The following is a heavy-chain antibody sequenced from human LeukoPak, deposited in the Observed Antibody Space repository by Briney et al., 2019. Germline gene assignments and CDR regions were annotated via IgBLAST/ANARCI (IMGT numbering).Heavy chain of an antibody. CDR3: AKDAGNDYVWGSYRSHAFDI. Sequence: GGSLRLSCAASGFTFSSYGMHWVRQAPGKGLEWVAFIRYDGSNKYYADSVKGRFTISRDNSKNTLYLQMNSLRAEDTAVYYCAKDAGNDYVWGSYRSHAFDIWGQGTMVTVSS. D-gene: IGHD3-16*02. CDR1: GFTFSSYG. J-gene: IGHJ3*02. CDR2: IRYDGSNK. V-gene: IGHV3-30*02.